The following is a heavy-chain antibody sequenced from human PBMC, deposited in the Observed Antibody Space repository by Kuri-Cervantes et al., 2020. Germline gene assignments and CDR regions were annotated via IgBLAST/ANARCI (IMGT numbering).Heavy chain of an antibody. CDR1: GGSISSYY. D-gene: IGHD3-10*01. V-gene: IGHV4-59*01. CDR2: IYYSGST. Sequence: ESLKISCTVSGGSISSYYWGWIRQPPGKGLEWIGYIYYSGSTNYNPSLKSRVTISVDTSKNQFSLKLSSVTAADTAVYYCAREYYYGSGRVDVWGQGTTVTVSS. CDR3: AREYYYGSGRVDV. J-gene: IGHJ6*02.